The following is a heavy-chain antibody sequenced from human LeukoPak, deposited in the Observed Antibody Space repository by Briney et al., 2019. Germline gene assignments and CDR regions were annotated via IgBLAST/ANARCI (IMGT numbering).Heavy chain of an antibody. CDR1: GYTFTSYD. J-gene: IGHJ5*02. CDR2: MNPNSGNT. CDR3: ARVRAYHRWFDP. V-gene: IGHV1-8*01. D-gene: IGHD2-2*01. Sequence: ASVKVSCKASGYTFTSYDINWVRQATGQGLEWMGWMNPNSGNTGYAQKFQGRVTMTRNTSISTANMELSSLRSEDTAVYYCARVRAYHRWFDPWGQGTLVTVSS.